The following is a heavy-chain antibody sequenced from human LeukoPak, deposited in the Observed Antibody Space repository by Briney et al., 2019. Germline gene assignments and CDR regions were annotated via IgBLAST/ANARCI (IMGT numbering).Heavy chain of an antibody. D-gene: IGHD1-1*01. CDR2: IYSGGST. CDR3: AKDRTGSFDY. CDR1: GFTVSSNY. V-gene: IGHV3-53*01. J-gene: IGHJ4*02. Sequence: GRSLRLFCAASGFTVSSNYMSWLRHAPGKGLEWVSVIYSGGSTYYADSVKGRFTISRDNSNNTLYLQMNSVRAEDTAVYYCAKDRTGSFDYWGQGTLVTVSS.